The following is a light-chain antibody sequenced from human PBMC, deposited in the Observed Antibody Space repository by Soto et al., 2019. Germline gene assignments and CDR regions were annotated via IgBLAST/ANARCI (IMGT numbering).Light chain of an antibody. CDR3: GSWDSSLSAYV. V-gene: IGLV1-51*01. J-gene: IGLJ1*01. CDR2: DDN. CDR1: SSNIGGNS. Sequence: QSVLTQRPSVSAAPGHKVTISCSGSSSNIGGNSVSWYQQLPGTSPKLLIYDDNKRPSGIPDRFSGSKSGTSATLGITGFQTGDEADYYCGSWDSSLSAYVFGTGTKVTVL.